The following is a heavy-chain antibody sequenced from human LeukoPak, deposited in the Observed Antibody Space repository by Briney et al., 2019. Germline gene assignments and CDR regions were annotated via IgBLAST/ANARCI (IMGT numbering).Heavy chain of an antibody. CDR3: PRDNAGTIAEGFDY. D-gene: IGHD1/OR15-1a*01. Sequence: GGSLSLSCAASGFTFSSYEMNWVRQAPGKGMEWVSYIRSSGSTIYYADSVKGRFTISRDNVKNSLYLQMNSLSDEDTGVYYCPRDNAGTIAEGFDYWGQGTLVTVSS. CDR2: IRSSGSTI. J-gene: IGHJ4*02. V-gene: IGHV3-48*03. CDR1: GFTFSSYE.